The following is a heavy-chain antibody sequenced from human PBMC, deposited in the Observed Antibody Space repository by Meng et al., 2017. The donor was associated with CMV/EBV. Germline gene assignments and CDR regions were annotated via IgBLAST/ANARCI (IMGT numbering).Heavy chain of an antibody. Sequence: KASGYTFTSYYIHWVRQAPGQGLEWMGIINPSGGSTSYAQKFQGRVTMTRDTSTSTVYMELSSLRSEDTAVYHCARGGNPKPKGFDYWGQGTLVTVSS. CDR3: ARGGNPKPKGFDY. CDR1: GYTFTSYY. D-gene: IGHD1-14*01. CDR2: INPSGGST. V-gene: IGHV1-46*01. J-gene: IGHJ4*02.